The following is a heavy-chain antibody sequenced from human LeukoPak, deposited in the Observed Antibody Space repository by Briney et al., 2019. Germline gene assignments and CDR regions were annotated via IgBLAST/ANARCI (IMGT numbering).Heavy chain of an antibody. J-gene: IGHJ4*02. Sequence: GGSLRLSCAASGFTFSTYWMSRVRQAPGKGLEWVANIKQDGSEKYYVDSVKGRFTISRDNAEKSLYLQMNSLRAEDTAVYYCAKGYSSSWSRYFDYWGQGTLVTVSS. D-gene: IGHD6-13*01. CDR2: IKQDGSEK. CDR1: GFTFSTYW. CDR3: AKGYSSSWSRYFDY. V-gene: IGHV3-7*03.